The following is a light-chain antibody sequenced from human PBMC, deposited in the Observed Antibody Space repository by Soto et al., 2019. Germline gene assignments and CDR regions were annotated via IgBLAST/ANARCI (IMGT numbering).Light chain of an antibody. CDR1: QGISSSF. CDR3: QQYGISSLT. Sequence: EIVMTQSPATLSVSPGERATLSCRASQGISSSFLAWYQQQTGQAPRLLIYGASIRATGIPDRFSGSGSGTYFTLAISRLEPEDFAVYYCQQYGISSLTFGGGTKVEIK. J-gene: IGKJ4*01. CDR2: GAS. V-gene: IGKV3-20*01.